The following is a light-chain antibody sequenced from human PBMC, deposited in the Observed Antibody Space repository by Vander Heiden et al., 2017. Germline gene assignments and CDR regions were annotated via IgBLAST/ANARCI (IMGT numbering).Light chain of an antibody. Sequence: LTQPASVSGSPGQSITISCTGTSSDVGGYNYVSWYQQHPGKAPKRRMYEVSNRPSGVSNRFSGSKSGNTESLTISGLQAEDEADYDCSSYTSSRTVVFGGGTKLTVL. CDR1: SSDVGGYNY. J-gene: IGLJ3*02. V-gene: IGLV2-14*01. CDR2: EVS. CDR3: SSYTSSRTVV.